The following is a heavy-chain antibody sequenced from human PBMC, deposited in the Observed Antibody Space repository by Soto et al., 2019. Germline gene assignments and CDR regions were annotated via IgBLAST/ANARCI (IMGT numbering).Heavy chain of an antibody. CDR1: GGTFSSYA. J-gene: IGHJ5*02. V-gene: IGHV1-69*01. Sequence: QVQLVQSGSDVKKPGSSVNVSCKASGGTFSSYAISWVRQAPGQGLEWMGGIIPISGTANYAQKFQGRVTITADESTSTAYMELSSLRSEDTAVYYCAAKYNWNYRPPNWFDPWGQGTLVTVSS. CDR3: AAKYNWNYRPPNWFDP. D-gene: IGHD1-7*01. CDR2: IIPISGTA.